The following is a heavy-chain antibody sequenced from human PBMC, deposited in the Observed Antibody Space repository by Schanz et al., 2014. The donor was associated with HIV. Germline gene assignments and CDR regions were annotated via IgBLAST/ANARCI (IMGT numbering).Heavy chain of an antibody. V-gene: IGHV3-33*06. J-gene: IGHJ6*02. D-gene: IGHD3-22*01. CDR1: GFTFSDYG. CDR3: AKDRNYYDNRYIGKGNYYYYYGMDV. CDR2: IWNDGSNT. Sequence: ESGGGVVQPGRSLRLSCAASGFTFSDYGMHWVRQAPGKGLEWVAVIWNDGSNTFYADSVKGRFTISRDNSKNTLYLQVKSLRAEDTAVYYCAKDRNYYDNRYIGKGNYYYYYGMDVWGQGTTVTVSS.